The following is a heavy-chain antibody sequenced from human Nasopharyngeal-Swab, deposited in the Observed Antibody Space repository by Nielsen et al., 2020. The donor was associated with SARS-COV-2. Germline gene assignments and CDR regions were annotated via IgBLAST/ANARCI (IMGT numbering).Heavy chain of an antibody. CDR2: IYYSGST. CDR3: ARDLNPNSSGWLPYYYCGMDV. Sequence: WVRQPPGKGLEWIGYIYYSGSTNYNPSLKSRVTISVDTSKNQFSLKLSSVTAADTAVYYCARDLNPNSSGWLPYYYCGMDVWGQGTTVTVSS. V-gene: IGHV4-59*01. D-gene: IGHD6-19*01. J-gene: IGHJ6*02.